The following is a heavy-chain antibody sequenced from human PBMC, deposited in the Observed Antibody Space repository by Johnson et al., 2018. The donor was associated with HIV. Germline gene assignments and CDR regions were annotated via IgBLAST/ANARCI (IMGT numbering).Heavy chain of an antibody. Sequence: QLVESGGGVVQPGRSLRLSCAASGFTFSSYAMHWVRQAPGKGLEWVAVISYDGSNKYYADSVKGRFTISRDNSKNTLYLQMNSLRAEDTAVYYCARDSSGYSGFDVWGQGTMVTVSS. J-gene: IGHJ3*01. D-gene: IGHD3-22*01. CDR3: ARDSSGYSGFDV. V-gene: IGHV3-30-3*01. CDR1: GFTFSSYA. CDR2: ISYDGSNK.